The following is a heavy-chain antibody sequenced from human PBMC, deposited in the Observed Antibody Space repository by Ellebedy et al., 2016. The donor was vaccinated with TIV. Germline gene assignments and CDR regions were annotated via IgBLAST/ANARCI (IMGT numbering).Heavy chain of an antibody. CDR2: ISSSSSYT. CDR1: GFTFSDYY. J-gene: IGHJ4*02. V-gene: IGHV3-11*06. D-gene: IGHD3-9*01. CDR3: AKYAAMTGPSDY. Sequence: GGSLRLSCAASGFTFSDYYMSWIRQAPGKGLEWVSYISSSSSYTNYADSVKGRFTISRDNAKNSLYLQMNSLKAEDTAVYYCAKYAAMTGPSDYWGQGTLVTVSS.